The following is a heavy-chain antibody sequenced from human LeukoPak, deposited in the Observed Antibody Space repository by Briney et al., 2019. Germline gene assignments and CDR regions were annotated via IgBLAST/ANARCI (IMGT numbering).Heavy chain of an antibody. CDR1: GFTFSSYW. D-gene: IGHD3-16*01. CDR3: ARDGSTPWGYYMDV. CDR2: IKQDGSEK. J-gene: IGHJ6*03. V-gene: IGHV3-7*01. Sequence: PGGSLRLSCAASGFTFSSYWMSWVRQAPGKGLEWVANIKQDGSEKYYVDSVKGRFTISRDNAKNSVYLQMNSLRAEDTAVYYCARDGSTPWGYYMDVWGKGTTVTISS.